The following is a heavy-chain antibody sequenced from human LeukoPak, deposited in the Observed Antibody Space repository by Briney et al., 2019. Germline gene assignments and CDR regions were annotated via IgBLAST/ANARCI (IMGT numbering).Heavy chain of an antibody. V-gene: IGHV3-30*18. CDR2: ISTDANNK. CDR3: AKAPLFDY. CDR1: GFTFSNYG. J-gene: IGHJ4*02. Sequence: GGSLRLSCAASGFTFSNYGLHWVRQAPGKGLEWLSLISTDANNKNYADSVKGRFTISRDNSKNTLYLQMNSLTTEDTAVYYCAKAPLFDYWGQGTLVTVSS.